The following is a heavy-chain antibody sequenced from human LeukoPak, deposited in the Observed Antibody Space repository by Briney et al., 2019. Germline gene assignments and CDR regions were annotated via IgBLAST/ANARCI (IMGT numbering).Heavy chain of an antibody. CDR3: ATSGYSGNARFNY. Sequence: SETLSLTCTVSGGSISSSTYYWGWIRQPPGKGLEWIGSFYFLGSTYYNPSLKSRVTISVDTSQNQFSLRLSSVTAPDTAVYYCATSGYSGNARFNYWGLGTQVTVSS. CDR2: FYFLGST. CDR1: GGSISSSTYY. J-gene: IGHJ4*02. D-gene: IGHD5-12*01. V-gene: IGHV4-39*01.